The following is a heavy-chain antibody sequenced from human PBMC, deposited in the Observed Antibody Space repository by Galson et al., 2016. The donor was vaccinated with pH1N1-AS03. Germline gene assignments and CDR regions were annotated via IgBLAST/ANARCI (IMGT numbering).Heavy chain of an antibody. CDR3: ARGVVVGLGFDI. Sequence: SLRLSCAASGFTFDDYAMHWVRLAPGKGLEWVSGITWNSDSIGYADSVKGRFTISRDNAQNSLYLQMDSLRVEDTAVYYCARGVVVGLGFDIWGQGTMVTVSS. J-gene: IGHJ3*02. D-gene: IGHD3-3*01. V-gene: IGHV3-9*01. CDR2: ITWNSDSI. CDR1: GFTFDDYA.